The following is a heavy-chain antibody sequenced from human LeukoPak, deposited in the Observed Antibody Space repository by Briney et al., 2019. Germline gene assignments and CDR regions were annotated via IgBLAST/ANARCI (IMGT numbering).Heavy chain of an antibody. CDR1: EFTFSSYA. J-gene: IGHJ4*02. D-gene: IGHD2-15*01. CDR2: ISGSGGST. V-gene: IGHV3-23*01. CDR3: AKTPPGMAGYCSGGSCYSVYHFFFDY. Sequence: GGSLRLSCAASEFTFSSYAMSWVRQAPGKGLEWVSAISGSGGSTYYADSVKGRFTISRDNSKNTLYLQMNSLRAEDTAVYYCAKTPPGMAGYCSGGSCYSVYHFFFDYWGQGTLVTVSS.